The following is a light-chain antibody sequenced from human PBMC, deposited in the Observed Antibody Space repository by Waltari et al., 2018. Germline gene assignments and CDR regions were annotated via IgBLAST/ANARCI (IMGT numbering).Light chain of an antibody. V-gene: IGLV2-14*01. Sequence: QSALTQPASVSGSPGQSITISCSGTDSDVGAYAFVSCYPQHPGKAPHLIIYEVSNQPSGISNRFSASKSGNTASLTISGLQAEDEADYYCSSYTTSSAPGVFGTGTRVTVL. CDR3: SSYTTSSAPGV. J-gene: IGLJ1*01. CDR1: DSDVGAYAF. CDR2: EVS.